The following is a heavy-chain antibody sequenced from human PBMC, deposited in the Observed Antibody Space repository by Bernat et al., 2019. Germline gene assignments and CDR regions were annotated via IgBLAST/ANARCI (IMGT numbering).Heavy chain of an antibody. CDR3: AVGRGYSGCEYFDY. CDR1: GGTFSSYA. J-gene: IGHJ4*02. CDR2: IIPIFGTA. V-gene: IGHV1-69*01. D-gene: IGHD5-12*01. Sequence: QVQLVQAGAEVKKPGYSVKVSCKASGGTFSSYAISWVRQAPGQGLEWMGGIIPIFGTANYAQKFQGRVTITADESTSTAYMELSSLRSEDTAVYYCAVGRGYSGCEYFDYWGQGTLVTVSS.